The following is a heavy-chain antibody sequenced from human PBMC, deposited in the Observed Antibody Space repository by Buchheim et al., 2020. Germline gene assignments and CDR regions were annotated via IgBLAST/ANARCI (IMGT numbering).Heavy chain of an antibody. CDR2: ISYDGSNK. CDR3: ARKRDCSSTRCYHYYFGY. V-gene: IGHV3-30-3*01. D-gene: IGHD2-2*01. J-gene: IGHJ4*02. CDR1: GFTFSSYA. Sequence: QVQLVESGGGVVQPGRSLRLSCAASGFTFSSYAMHWVRQAPGKGLEWVAVISYDGSNKYYADSVKGRFTISRDNSKNTLYLQKNSLRAEDTAVYYCARKRDCSSTRCYHYYFGYWGQGTL.